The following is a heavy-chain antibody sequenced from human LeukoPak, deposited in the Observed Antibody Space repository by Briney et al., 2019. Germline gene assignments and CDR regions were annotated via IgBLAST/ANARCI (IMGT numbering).Heavy chain of an antibody. D-gene: IGHD2-2*01. CDR1: GGTFSSYA. V-gene: IGHV1-69*04. Sequence: SVKVSCKASGGTFSSYAISWVRQAPGQGLEWMGRIIPILGIANYAQKFQGRVTITADKSTSTAYMELSSLRSEDTAVYYCARYCSSTSCHNWFHPWGQGTLVTVSS. J-gene: IGHJ5*02. CDR2: IIPILGIA. CDR3: ARYCSSTSCHNWFHP.